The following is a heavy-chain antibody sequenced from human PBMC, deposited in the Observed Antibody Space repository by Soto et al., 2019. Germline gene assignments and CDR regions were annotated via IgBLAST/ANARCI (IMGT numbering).Heavy chain of an antibody. D-gene: IGHD5-12*01. J-gene: IGHJ6*03. CDR3: AREGYDSYDYYYYMDV. CDR2: ISAYNGNT. V-gene: IGHV1-18*01. CDR1: GYTFTSYA. Sequence: ASVKVSCKASGYTFTSYAISWVRQAPGQGLEWMGWISAYNGNTNYAQKLQGRVTMTTDTSTSTAYMELRSLRSDDTAVYYCAREGYDSYDYYYYMDVWGKGTTVTVSS.